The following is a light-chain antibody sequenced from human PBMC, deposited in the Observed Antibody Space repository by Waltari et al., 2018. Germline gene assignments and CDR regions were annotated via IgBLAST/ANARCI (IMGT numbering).Light chain of an antibody. CDR2: DAA. J-gene: IGKJ2*01. CDR3: QQRSNWPPNT. V-gene: IGKV3-11*01. CDR1: QRINNY. Sequence: EIVLTQSPATLSWSQGEKATPSCRASQRINNYLAWYHHKPGQAPSLLLYDAAKRATGIPARVSGTGSGTDFTLTIISLEREDYAVYYCQQRSNWPPNTFGQGTNLEIK.